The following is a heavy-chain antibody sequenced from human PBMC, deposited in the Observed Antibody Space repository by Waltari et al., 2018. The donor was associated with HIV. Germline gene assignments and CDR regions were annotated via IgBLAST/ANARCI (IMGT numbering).Heavy chain of an antibody. CDR2: IIPIVGTA. CDR3: ARSQYSSSWYYQKYYYYGMDV. CDR1: GGTFSRYA. Sequence: QVQLVQSGAEVKKPGSSVKVSCKASGGTFSRYAISWVRQAPGHGLEWMGGIIPIVGTANYAQKFQGRVTITADESTSTAYMELSSLRSEDTAVYYCARSQYSSSWYYQKYYYYGMDVWGQGTTVTVSS. D-gene: IGHD6-13*01. J-gene: IGHJ6*02. V-gene: IGHV1-69*13.